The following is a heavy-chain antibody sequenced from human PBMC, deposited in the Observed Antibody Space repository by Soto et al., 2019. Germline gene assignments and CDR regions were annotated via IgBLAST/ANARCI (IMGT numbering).Heavy chain of an antibody. CDR1: GGTFSSYA. Sequence: GASVKVSCKASGGTFSSYAISWVRQAPGQGLEWMGGIIPIFGTANYAQKFQGRVTITADESTSTAYMELSSLRSEDTAVYYCARDRGEIGIFGVVITQHYYYYGMDVWGQGTTVTVSS. J-gene: IGHJ6*02. D-gene: IGHD3-3*01. CDR3: ARDRGEIGIFGVVITQHYYYYGMDV. CDR2: IIPIFGTA. V-gene: IGHV1-69*13.